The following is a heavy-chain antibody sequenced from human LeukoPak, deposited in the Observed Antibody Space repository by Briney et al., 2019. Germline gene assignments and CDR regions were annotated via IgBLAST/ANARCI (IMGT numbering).Heavy chain of an antibody. V-gene: IGHV3-30*18. CDR1: GFTFSSYG. CDR3: AKEGPQVQGQQYAFDI. Sequence: GGSLRLSCAASGFTFSSYGVHWVRQAPGKGLEWVAVVSDRGTTVYYSDSVKGRFTISRDNSKNTLFLQMNSLRDEDTAVYYCAKEGPQVQGQQYAFDIWGQGTMVTVSS. D-gene: IGHD5-18*01. CDR2: VSDRGTTV. J-gene: IGHJ3*02.